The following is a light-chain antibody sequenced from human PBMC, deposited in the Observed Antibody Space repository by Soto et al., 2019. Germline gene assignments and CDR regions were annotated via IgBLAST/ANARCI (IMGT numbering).Light chain of an antibody. CDR1: QAISSW. V-gene: IGKV1D-12*01. CDR2: AAS. Sequence: DLQMTQSPSSVSASVGDRVTITCRASQAISSWLAWYQQKPGKAPKLLIYAASSLQGGVPSRFSGSGSGTDFTLTIHSLQPEDFATYYCQQTNSFPITFGQGTRLEIK. J-gene: IGKJ5*01. CDR3: QQTNSFPIT.